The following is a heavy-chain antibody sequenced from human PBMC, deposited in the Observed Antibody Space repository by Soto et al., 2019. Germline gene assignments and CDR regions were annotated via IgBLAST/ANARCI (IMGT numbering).Heavy chain of an antibody. CDR2: ISSSSSDI. CDR1: GFTFSSYS. V-gene: IGHV3-21*01. D-gene: IGHD3-22*01. Sequence: GGSLRLSCAASGFTFSSYSMNWVRQAPGKGLEWVSSISSSSSDIYYADSVKGRFTISRDNAKNSLYLQMNSLRAEDTAVYYCARADHFNYYDSSGPTDYWGQGTLVTVSS. J-gene: IGHJ4*02. CDR3: ARADHFNYYDSSGPTDY.